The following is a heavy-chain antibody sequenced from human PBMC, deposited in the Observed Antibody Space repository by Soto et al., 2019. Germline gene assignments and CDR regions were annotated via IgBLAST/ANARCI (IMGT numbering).Heavy chain of an antibody. Sequence: SETLSLTCTVSCGSISSGDYYWSWIRQPPGKGLEWIGYIYYSGSTYYNPSLKSRVTISVDTSKNQFSLKLRSVTAADTAVYYCARVRGPIAARFDYWGQGTLVTVSS. V-gene: IGHV4-30-4*01. CDR2: IYYSGST. CDR1: CGSISSGDYY. CDR3: ARVRGPIAARFDY. D-gene: IGHD6-6*01. J-gene: IGHJ4*02.